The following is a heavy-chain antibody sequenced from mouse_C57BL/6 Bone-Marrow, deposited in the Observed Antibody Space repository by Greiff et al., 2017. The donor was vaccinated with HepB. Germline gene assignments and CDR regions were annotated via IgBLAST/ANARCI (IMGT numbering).Heavy chain of an antibody. CDR1: GFTFSSYA. CDR3: ARDPLYYYGSSYGYFDV. V-gene: IGHV5-4*01. Sequence: EVQRVESGGGLVKPGGSLKLSCAASGFTFSSYAMSWVRQTPEKRLEWVATISDGGSYTYYPDNVKGRFTISRDNAENNLYLQMSHLKSEDTAMYYCARDPLYYYGSSYGYFDVWGTGTTVTVSS. J-gene: IGHJ1*03. CDR2: ISDGGSYT. D-gene: IGHD1-1*01.